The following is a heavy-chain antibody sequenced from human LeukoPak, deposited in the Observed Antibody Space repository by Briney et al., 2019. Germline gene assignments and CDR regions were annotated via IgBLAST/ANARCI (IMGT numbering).Heavy chain of an antibody. Sequence: PSQTLSLTCTVSGGTISSGVYYWSWLRQHPGTGLEWIGYIHYSGSNYDNPSLKSRVTISVDTSNNQFSLKLTSMTAADTAVYYCAGVRGGGVFDYGGQGTLVTVSS. CDR2: IHYSGSN. J-gene: IGHJ4*02. CDR3: AGVRGGGVFDY. D-gene: IGHD3-16*01. CDR1: GGTISSGVYY. V-gene: IGHV4-31*03.